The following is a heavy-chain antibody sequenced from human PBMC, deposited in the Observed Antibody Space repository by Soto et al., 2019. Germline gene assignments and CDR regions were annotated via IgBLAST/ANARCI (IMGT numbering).Heavy chain of an antibody. CDR2: IYHSGST. Sequence: QVQLQESGPGLAKPSGTLSLTCAVSGGSISSSNWWSWVRQPPGKGLEWIGEIYHSGSTNYNPSLKSRVTISVDKSKNQFSLKLSSVTAADTAVYYCAREVAVAGPETRFDPWGQGTLVTVSS. CDR1: GGSISSSNW. CDR3: AREVAVAGPETRFDP. D-gene: IGHD6-19*01. V-gene: IGHV4-4*02. J-gene: IGHJ5*02.